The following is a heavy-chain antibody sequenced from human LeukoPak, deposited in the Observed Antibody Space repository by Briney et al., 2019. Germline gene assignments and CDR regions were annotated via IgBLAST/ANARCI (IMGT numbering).Heavy chain of an antibody. D-gene: IGHD6-6*01. J-gene: IGHJ6*03. CDR3: ARNGMAARTEDDYYYYYMDV. CDR1: GYSFTSYW. CDR2: IYPGDSDT. V-gene: IGHV5-51*01. Sequence: GESLKISCKGSGYSFTSYWIGWVRQMPGKGLEWMGIIYPGDSDTRYSPSFQGQVTISADKSISTAYLQWSSLKASDTAMYYCARNGMAARTEDDYYYYYMDVWGKGTRSPSP.